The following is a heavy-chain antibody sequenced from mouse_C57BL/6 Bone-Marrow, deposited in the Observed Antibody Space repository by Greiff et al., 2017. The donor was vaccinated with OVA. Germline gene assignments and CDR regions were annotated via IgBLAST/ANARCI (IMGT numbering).Heavy chain of an antibody. V-gene: IGHV1-69*01. CDR2: IDPSDSYT. J-gene: IGHJ2*01. CDR1: GYTFTSYW. D-gene: IGHD1-1*01. Sequence: VQLQQPGAELVMPGASVKLSCKASGYTFTSYWMHWVKQRPGQGLEWIGEIDPSDSYTNYNQKFKGKSTLTVDESSSTAYMQLSSLTSEDSAVYYCASEPIYYYGSSYVGLDYWGQGTTLTVSS. CDR3: ASEPIYYYGSSYVGLDY.